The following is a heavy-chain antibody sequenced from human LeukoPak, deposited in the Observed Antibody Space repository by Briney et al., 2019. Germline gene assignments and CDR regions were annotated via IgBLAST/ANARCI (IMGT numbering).Heavy chain of an antibody. J-gene: IGHJ3*02. CDR3: ARDLGVGEDAFDI. V-gene: IGHV3-23*01. CDR2: ISGSGGST. Sequence: GGSLRLSCAASGFIFSSYAMSWVRQAPGKGLEWVSTISGSGGSTYYADSVKGRFTISRDNSKNTVYLQMNSLRAEDTAVYYCARDLGVGEDAFDIWGQGTMVTVSS. CDR1: GFIFSSYA. D-gene: IGHD3-10*01.